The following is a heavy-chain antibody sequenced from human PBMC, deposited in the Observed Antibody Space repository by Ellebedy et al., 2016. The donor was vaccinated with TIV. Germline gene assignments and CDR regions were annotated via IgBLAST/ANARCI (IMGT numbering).Heavy chain of an antibody. Sequence: MPSETLSLTCSVSGSSISSGSYWGCIRQPPGRRLEWLGILFHSGSTYYSPSLKSRVTISVDTSKNQLSLRLSSGTAADTAVYYCARDGAGRWDYWGPGTLVTVSS. CDR2: LFHSGST. J-gene: IGHJ4*02. CDR1: GSSISSGSY. CDR3: ARDGAGRWDY. V-gene: IGHV4-38-2*02. D-gene: IGHD4-23*01.